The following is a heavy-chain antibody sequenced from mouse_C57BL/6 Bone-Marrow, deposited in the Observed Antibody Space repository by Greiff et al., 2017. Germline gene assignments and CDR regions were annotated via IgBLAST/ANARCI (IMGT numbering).Heavy chain of an antibody. Sequence: VKLMESGPGLVQPSQSLSITCTVSGFSLTSYGVHWVRQSPGKGLEWLGVIWRGGSTDYNAAFMSRLSITKDNSKSQVFFKMNSLQADDTAIYCCAKGYYGYYAMDYWGQGTSVTVSS. CDR3: AKGYYGYYAMDY. CDR1: GFSLTSYG. J-gene: IGHJ4*01. CDR2: IWRGGST. V-gene: IGHV2-5*01. D-gene: IGHD1-1*01.